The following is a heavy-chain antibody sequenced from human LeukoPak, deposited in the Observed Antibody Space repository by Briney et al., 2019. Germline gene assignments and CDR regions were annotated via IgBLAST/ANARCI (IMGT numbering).Heavy chain of an antibody. J-gene: IGHJ4*02. CDR2: INPNSGGT. D-gene: IGHD6-19*01. CDR1: GYTFTGYY. CDR3: AREAAVAGINDY. Sequence: ASVKVSCKASGYTFTGYYMHWVRQAPGQGLGWMGWINPNSGGTNYAQKFQGRVTMTRDTSISTAYMELSRLRSDDTAVYCCAREAAVAGINDYWGQGTLVTVSS. V-gene: IGHV1-2*02.